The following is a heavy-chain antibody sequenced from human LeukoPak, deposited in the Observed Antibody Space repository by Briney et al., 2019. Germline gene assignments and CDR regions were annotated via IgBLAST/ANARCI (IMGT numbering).Heavy chain of an antibody. Sequence: AETLSLTCTVSGGSISSSSYYWGWIRQPPGKGLEWVSVIYSGGSTYYADSVKGRFTISRDNSRNTLYLQMNSLRAEDTAVYYCARDGSGPDDYWGQGTLVTVSS. D-gene: IGHD2-15*01. CDR3: ARDGSGPDDY. CDR1: GGSISSSSYY. J-gene: IGHJ4*02. CDR2: IYSGGST. V-gene: IGHV3-66*01.